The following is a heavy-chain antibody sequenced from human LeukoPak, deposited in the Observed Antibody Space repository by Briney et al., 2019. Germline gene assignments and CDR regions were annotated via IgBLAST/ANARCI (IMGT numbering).Heavy chain of an antibody. CDR2: INWNGGST. CDR1: GFTFSSYR. CDR3: ARVVFDAFDI. V-gene: IGHV3-20*04. Sequence: GGSLRLSCAASGFTFSSYRMNWVRQAPGKGLEWVSGINWNGGSTGYADSVKGRFTISRDNAKNSLYLQMNSLRAEDTALYYCARVVFDAFDIWGQGTMVTVSS. D-gene: IGHD6-6*01. J-gene: IGHJ3*02.